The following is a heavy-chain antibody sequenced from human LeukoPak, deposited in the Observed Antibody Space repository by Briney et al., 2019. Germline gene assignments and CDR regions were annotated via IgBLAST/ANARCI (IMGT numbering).Heavy chain of an antibody. CDR2: ISRSGST. CDR1: GFTFSTYD. V-gene: IGHV3-23*01. CDR3: AKGGYFDFEN. J-gene: IGHJ3*01. D-gene: IGHD3-9*01. Sequence: GGSLRLSCAASGFTFSTYDMQWVRQAPGMGLEWVSGISRSGSTYYTDSVKGRFTISRDNSKNTLDLQMNSLRAEDTAVYYCAKGGYFDFENWGQGTTVTVSS.